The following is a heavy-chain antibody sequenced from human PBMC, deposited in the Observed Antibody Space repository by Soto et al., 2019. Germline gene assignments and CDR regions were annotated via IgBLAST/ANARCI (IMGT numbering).Heavy chain of an antibody. CDR2: ISSSGSTI. CDR3: ASLSSSGSVPFLDD. Sequence: GGSVRLSCAASGFTFSSYEMNWVRQAPGKGLEWVSYISSSGSTIYYADSVKGRFTISRDSAKNSLYLQMNSLRAEDTAVYYCASLSSSGSVPFLDDWGEGTL. CDR1: GFTFSSYE. J-gene: IGHJ4*02. D-gene: IGHD3-22*01. V-gene: IGHV3-48*03.